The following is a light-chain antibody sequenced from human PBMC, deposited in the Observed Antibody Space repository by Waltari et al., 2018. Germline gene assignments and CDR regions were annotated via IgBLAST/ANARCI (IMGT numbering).Light chain of an antibody. CDR2: EVS. Sequence: QSALTQPASVSGSLRQSISISCTGTSSDVGGYKYVSSYQQHPGKAPKLMIYEVSNRPSGISNRFSASKSGNTASLTISGLQAEDEADYYCSSYTSRSTVFFGRGTKLTVL. CDR3: SSYTSRSTVF. J-gene: IGLJ2*01. V-gene: IGLV2-14*01. CDR1: SSDVGGYKY.